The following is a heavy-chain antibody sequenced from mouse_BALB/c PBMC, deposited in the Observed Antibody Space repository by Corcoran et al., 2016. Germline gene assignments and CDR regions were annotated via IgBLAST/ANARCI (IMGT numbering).Heavy chain of an antibody. D-gene: IGHD6-1*01. Sequence: QIQLVQSGPELKKPGETVKISCKASGYTFTNYGMNWVKQAPGKGLKWMGWINTYTGEPTYADDFKVRFAFSLETSASTSYLQINNLKNEDTATYFCARAPLHYYAMDYWGQGTSVTVSS. CDR3: ARAPLHYYAMDY. V-gene: IGHV9-3-1*01. CDR1: GYTFTNYG. J-gene: IGHJ4*01. CDR2: INTYTGEP.